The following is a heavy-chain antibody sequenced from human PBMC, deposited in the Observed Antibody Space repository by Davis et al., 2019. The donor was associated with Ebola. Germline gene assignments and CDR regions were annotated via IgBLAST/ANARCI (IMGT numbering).Heavy chain of an antibody. Sequence: MPSETLSPTCSVPGGPISSDSYYWGWIRQPPGKGLEWIGNIYYDGVTYYNPSLKSRVTISRDTSKNQFSLKMTSVTAADAAVYYCASFTCGRGGYWGQGTLVNVSS. CDR2: IYYDGVT. CDR1: GGPISSDSYY. CDR3: ASFTCGRGGY. J-gene: IGHJ4*02. D-gene: IGHD1-26*01. V-gene: IGHV4-39*01.